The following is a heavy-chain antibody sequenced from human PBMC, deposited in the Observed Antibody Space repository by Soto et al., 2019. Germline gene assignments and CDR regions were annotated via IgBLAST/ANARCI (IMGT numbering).Heavy chain of an antibody. J-gene: IGHJ3*02. CDR2: IIPIFGTA. CDR3: ARGGSITGTAFDI. D-gene: IGHD1-20*01. Sequence: VASVKVSCKASGGTFSSYAISWVRQAPGQGLEWMGGIIPIFGTANYAQKFQGRVTITADESTSTAYMELSSLRSEDTAVYYCARGGSITGTAFDIWGQGTMVTVSS. CDR1: GGTFSSYA. V-gene: IGHV1-69*13.